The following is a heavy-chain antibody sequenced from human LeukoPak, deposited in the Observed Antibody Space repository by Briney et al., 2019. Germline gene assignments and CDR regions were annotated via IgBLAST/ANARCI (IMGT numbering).Heavy chain of an antibody. CDR2: ISGGSA. CDR1: GFTFSSYA. D-gene: IGHD3-3*01. J-gene: IGHJ6*03. V-gene: IGHV3-23*01. CDR3: AKDRSSRYDFWSGSFSHYYYYYMDV. Sequence: PGGSLRLSCAASGFTFSSYAMSWVSQAPGKRLEWVSAISGGSADYADSVKGRFSISIDNSKNTLYLQMNSLRAEDTAVYYCAKDRSSRYDFWSGSFSHYYYYYMDVWGKGTTLTVSS.